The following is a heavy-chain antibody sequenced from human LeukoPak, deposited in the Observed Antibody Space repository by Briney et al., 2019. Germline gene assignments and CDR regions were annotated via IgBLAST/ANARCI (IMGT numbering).Heavy chain of an antibody. CDR2: IGSGGTI. CDR3: AKYRCSSASCRGSFDN. V-gene: IGHV3-23*01. Sequence: GGSLRLSCAASGFTFSSYAMSWVRQAPGKGLELVSSIGSGGTIYYADSVKGRFTISRDNSKNTLYLQMDSLRAEDTAVYYCAKYRCSSASCRGSFDNWGQGTLVTVSS. J-gene: IGHJ4*02. CDR1: GFTFSSYA. D-gene: IGHD2-2*01.